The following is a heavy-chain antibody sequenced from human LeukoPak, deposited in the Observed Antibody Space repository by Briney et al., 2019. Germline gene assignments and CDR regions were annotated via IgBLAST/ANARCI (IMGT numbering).Heavy chain of an antibody. V-gene: IGHV3-7*01. CDR2: IKQNGNDK. CDR3: ARDLSIVVVIGFGMDV. D-gene: IGHD3-22*01. J-gene: IGHJ6*02. Sequence: GGSLRLSCAASGFTFSTYWMSWVRQAPGKGLEWVANIKQNGNDKYYVDSVKGRFTISRDNAKSSLYLQMNSLRAEDTAVYYCARDLSIVVVIGFGMDVWGQGTTVTVSS. CDR1: GFTFSTYW.